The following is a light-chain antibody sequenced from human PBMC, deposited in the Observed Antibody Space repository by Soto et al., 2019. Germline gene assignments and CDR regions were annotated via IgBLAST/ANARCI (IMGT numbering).Light chain of an antibody. J-gene: IGKJ3*01. Sequence: EIVMTPSPATLSVSPVERATLSCRASQSVSSNLAWYQQKPGQAPRLLIYGASTRASGIPARFSGSGSGTEFTLTISDLQPEDFATFYCQQSYSPPFTFGPGTKVDIK. CDR1: QSVSSN. CDR3: QQSYSPPFT. V-gene: IGKV3-15*01. CDR2: GAS.